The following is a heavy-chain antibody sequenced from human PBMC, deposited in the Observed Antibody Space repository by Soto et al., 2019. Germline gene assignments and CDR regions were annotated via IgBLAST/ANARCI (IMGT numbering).Heavy chain of an antibody. CDR2: IYHSGST. D-gene: IGHD6-19*01. V-gene: IGHV4-4*02. CDR1: GDSISSSNW. J-gene: IGHJ4*02. Sequence: SDTLSVTCAVSGDSISSSNWWSWVRQPPGKGLEWMGEIYHSGSTNYNPSLKSRVTISVDKSKNQFSLKLSSVTAADTAVYYCARADSSGWYGDYYFDYWGQGTLVTVSS. CDR3: ARADSSGWYGDYYFDY.